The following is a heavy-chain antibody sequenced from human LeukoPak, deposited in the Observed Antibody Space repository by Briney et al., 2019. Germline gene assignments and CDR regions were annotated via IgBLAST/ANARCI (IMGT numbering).Heavy chain of an antibody. CDR1: GDSISNSSYY. CDR2: IYYSGST. CDR3: ARDGSLQYYDILTSFDY. D-gene: IGHD3-9*01. Sequence: RASETLSLTCSVSGDSISNSSYYWGWIRQPPGKGLEWIGSIYYSGSTYYNPSLKSRVTISVDTSKNQFSLKLSSVTAADTAVYYCARDGSLQYYDILTSFDYWGQGTLVTVSS. V-gene: IGHV4-39*07. J-gene: IGHJ4*02.